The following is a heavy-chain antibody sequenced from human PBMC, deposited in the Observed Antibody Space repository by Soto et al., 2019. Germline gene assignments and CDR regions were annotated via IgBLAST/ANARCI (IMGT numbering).Heavy chain of an antibody. J-gene: IGHJ4*02. D-gene: IGHD5-18*01. CDR3: ARVDEDTAMVFDY. CDR2: IKQDGSEK. Sequence: GGSLRLSCAASGFTFSSYWMSWVRQAPGKGLEWVANIKQDGSEKYYVDSVKGRFTISRDNAKNSLYLQMNSLRAEDTAVYYCARVDEDTAMVFDYWGQGTLVTVSS. CDR1: GFTFSSYW. V-gene: IGHV3-7*05.